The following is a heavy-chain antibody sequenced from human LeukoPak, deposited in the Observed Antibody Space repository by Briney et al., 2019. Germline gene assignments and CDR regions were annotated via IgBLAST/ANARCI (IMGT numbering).Heavy chain of an antibody. D-gene: IGHD3-22*01. CDR1: GFTFSSYG. CDR2: ISYDGSNK. CDR3: AKDGVSSGPAGDWFDP. J-gene: IGHJ5*02. V-gene: IGHV3-30*18. Sequence: PGGSLRLSCAASGFTFSSYGMHWVRQAPGKGLEWVAVISYDGSNKYYADSVKGRFTISRDNSKNTLYLQMNSLRAEDTAVYYCAKDGVSSGPAGDWFDPWGQGTLVTVSS.